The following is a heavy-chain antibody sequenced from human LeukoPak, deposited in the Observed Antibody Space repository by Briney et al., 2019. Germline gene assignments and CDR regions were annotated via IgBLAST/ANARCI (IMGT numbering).Heavy chain of an antibody. CDR2: IIPIFGTA. CDR1: GGTFSIYA. CDR3: ARTEAPFRFDP. J-gene: IGHJ5*02. Sequence: ASVKVSSTASGGTFSIYAISWVRQAPGQGLEWMGGIIPIFGTANYAQKFQGRVTITTDESTSTAYMELSSLRSEDTAVYYCARTEAPFRFDPWGQGTLVTVSS. V-gene: IGHV1-69*05. D-gene: IGHD2/OR15-2a*01.